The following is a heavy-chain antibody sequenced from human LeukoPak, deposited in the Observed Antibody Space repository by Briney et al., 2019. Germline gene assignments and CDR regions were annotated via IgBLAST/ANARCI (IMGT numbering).Heavy chain of an antibody. CDR1: GVSISSSNSY. Sequence: SETLSLTCTVSGVSISSSNSYWGWIRQPPGKGLEWIGYIYYSGSTNYNPSLKSRVTISVDTSKNQFSLKLSSVTAADTAVYYCARDNYDSSGYLGGNWFDPWGQGTLVTVSS. V-gene: IGHV4-61*05. CDR3: ARDNYDSSGYLGGNWFDP. D-gene: IGHD3-22*01. CDR2: IYYSGST. J-gene: IGHJ5*02.